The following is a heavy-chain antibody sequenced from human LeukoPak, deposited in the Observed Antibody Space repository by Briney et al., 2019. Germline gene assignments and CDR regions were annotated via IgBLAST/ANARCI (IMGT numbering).Heavy chain of an antibody. CDR2: INTNTGNP. D-gene: IGHD3-10*01. CDR1: GYTFTSYA. Sequence: ASVKVSCKASGYTFTSYAMNWVRQAPGQGLEWMGWINTNTGNPTYAQGFTGRFVFSLDTSVSTAYLQISSLRAEDTTVYYCARDFNGSGGPDAFDIWGQGTMVTVSS. V-gene: IGHV7-4-1*02. J-gene: IGHJ3*02. CDR3: ARDFNGSGGPDAFDI.